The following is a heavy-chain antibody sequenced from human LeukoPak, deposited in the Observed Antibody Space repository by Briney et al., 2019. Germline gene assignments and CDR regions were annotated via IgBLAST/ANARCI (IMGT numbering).Heavy chain of an antibody. CDR1: GGSISSYY. CDR2: IYYSGST. CDR3: ARGEYYYDSSGYYPFDY. D-gene: IGHD3-22*01. V-gene: IGHV4-59*01. Sequence: SETLSLTCAVSGGSISSYYWSWIRQPPGKGLEWIGYIYYSGSTNYKPSLKSRVTISVDTSKNQFSLKLSSVTAAYTAVYYCARGEYYYDSSGYYPFDYWGQGTLVTVSS. J-gene: IGHJ4*02.